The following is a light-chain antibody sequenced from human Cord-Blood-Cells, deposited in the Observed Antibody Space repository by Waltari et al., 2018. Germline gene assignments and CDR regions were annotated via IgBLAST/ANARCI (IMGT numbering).Light chain of an antibody. CDR3: SSYAGSNNTKV. Sequence: QSALTQPPSASGSPGQSVTISCTGTSCDVGGYNYVSWYQQHPGKAPKLMIYEVSKLPSGVPDRFSGSKSGNTASLTVSGLQAEDEADYYCSSYAGSNNTKVFGGGTKLTVL. CDR2: EVS. CDR1: SCDVGGYNY. J-gene: IGLJ2*01. V-gene: IGLV2-8*01.